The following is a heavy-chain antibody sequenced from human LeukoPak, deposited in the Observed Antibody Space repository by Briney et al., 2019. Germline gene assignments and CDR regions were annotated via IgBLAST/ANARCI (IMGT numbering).Heavy chain of an antibody. V-gene: IGHV3-74*03. Sequence: PGRSLRLSCAAPGFTFSSFWISWFRHAPGKGLVWVSRSNGEGSQPMYADSVKGRFTISRDNAKNTLYLQMNSLRAEDTAVYYCARVRMGDDFNPFDYWGQGTLVTVSS. CDR3: ARVRMGDDFNPFDY. D-gene: IGHD3-16*01. CDR2: SNGEGSQP. J-gene: IGHJ4*02. CDR1: GFTFSSFW.